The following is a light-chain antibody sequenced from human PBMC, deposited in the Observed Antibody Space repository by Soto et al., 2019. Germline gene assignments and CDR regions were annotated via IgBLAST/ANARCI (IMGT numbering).Light chain of an antibody. CDR1: QSVSSSH. V-gene: IGKV3-20*01. Sequence: EIVLTQSPGTLSLSPAERATLSCRASQSVSSSHLAWYQQKPGQAPRLLIYGASSSAPGIPDRFSGSGSGTDFTLTISRLETEDFAVYYCQQYGSSPKYSFGQGTKLEIK. J-gene: IGKJ2*01. CDR3: QQYGSSPKYS. CDR2: GAS.